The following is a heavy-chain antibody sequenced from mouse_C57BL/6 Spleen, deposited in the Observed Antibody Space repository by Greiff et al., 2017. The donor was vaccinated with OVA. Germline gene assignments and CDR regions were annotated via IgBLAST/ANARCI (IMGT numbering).Heavy chain of an antibody. CDR1: GYTFTSYW. Sequence: QVQLQQSGAELAKPGASVKLSCKASGYTFTSYWMHWVKQRPGQGLEWIGYINPSSGYPKYNQKFKDKATLTADKSSSTAYMQLSSLTYEDSAVYYCARSPGSMDWYFDVWGTGTTVTVSS. D-gene: IGHD2-10*02. CDR3: ARSPGSMDWYFDV. J-gene: IGHJ1*03. CDR2: INPSSGYP. V-gene: IGHV1-7*01.